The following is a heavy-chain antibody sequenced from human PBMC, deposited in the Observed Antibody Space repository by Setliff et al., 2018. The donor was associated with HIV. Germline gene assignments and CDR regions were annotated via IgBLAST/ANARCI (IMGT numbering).Heavy chain of an antibody. J-gene: IGHJ4*02. V-gene: IGHV4-34*01. CDR3: AAWGPRYSYAPYFFDS. CDR2: INHSGST. D-gene: IGHD5-18*01. Sequence: SSETLSLTCAVYNGSFSGYYWTWIRQPPGKGLEWIGEINHSGSTNYSPSLKSRVIISVDASRNQFSLRLSSVTAADTAVYYCAAWGPRYSYAPYFFDSWGQGTLVTVSS. CDR1: NGSFSGYY.